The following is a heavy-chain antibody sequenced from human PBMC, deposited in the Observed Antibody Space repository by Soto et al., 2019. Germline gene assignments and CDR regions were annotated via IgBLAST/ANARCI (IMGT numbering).Heavy chain of an antibody. V-gene: IGHV3-72*01. CDR3: VSIRGVFGY. J-gene: IGHJ4*02. CDR1: GFSLSDLF. D-gene: IGHD3-10*01. CDR2: TKDKAYSYTT. Sequence: EVQLVESGGELVQPGGSLRLSCEVSGFSLSDLFIDWVRQAPGKGLEWVGRTKDKAYSYTTEYAASVKGRFTISRDDSRNSVFLQMSSLKTEDTAVYYCVSIRGVFGYWGQGALVTVSS.